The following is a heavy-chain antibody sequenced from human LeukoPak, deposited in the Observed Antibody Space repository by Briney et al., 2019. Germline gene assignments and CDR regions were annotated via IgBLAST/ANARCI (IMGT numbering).Heavy chain of an antibody. CDR1: GFTFSGYG. J-gene: IGHJ3*02. CDR2: ISYDGSNK. CDR3: ASLAQSSRNDAFDI. Sequence: GGSLRLSCAASGFTFSGYGMHWVRQAPGKGLEWVAVISYDGSNKYYADSVKGRFTISRDNSKNTLYLQMNSLRAEDTAVYYCASLAQSSRNDAFDIWGQGTMVTVSS. V-gene: IGHV3-30*19. D-gene: IGHD6-6*01.